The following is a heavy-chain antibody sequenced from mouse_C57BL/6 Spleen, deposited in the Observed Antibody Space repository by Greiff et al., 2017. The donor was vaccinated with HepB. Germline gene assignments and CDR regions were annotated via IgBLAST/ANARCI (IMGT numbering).Heavy chain of an antibody. CDR2: INPSTGGT. J-gene: IGHJ3*01. D-gene: IGHD1-1*01. CDR1: GYSFTGYY. CDR3: ARSSYSYGSAY. Sequence: VQLQQSGPELVKPGASVKISCKASGYSFTGYYMNWVKQSPEKSLEWIGEINPSTGGTTYNQKFKAKATLTVDKSSSTAYMQLKSLTSEDSAVYYCARSSYSYGSAYWGKGTLVTVSA. V-gene: IGHV1-42*01.